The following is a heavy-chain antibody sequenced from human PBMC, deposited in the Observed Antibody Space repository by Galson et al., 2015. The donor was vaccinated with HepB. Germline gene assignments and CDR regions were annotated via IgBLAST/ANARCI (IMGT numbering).Heavy chain of an antibody. Sequence: ETLSLTCTVSGGSISSYYWSWLRQPPGKELEWIGYIYYTGTTNYNPSLKSRVTISVDTSKNQFSLNLNSVTAADTAVYYCARANYFDYWGQGTLVTVSS. V-gene: IGHV4-59*01. J-gene: IGHJ4*02. CDR2: IYYTGTT. CDR1: GGSISSYY. CDR3: ARANYFDY.